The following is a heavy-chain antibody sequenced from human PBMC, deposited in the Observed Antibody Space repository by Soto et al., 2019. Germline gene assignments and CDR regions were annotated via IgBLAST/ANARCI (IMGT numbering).Heavy chain of an antibody. V-gene: IGHV5-10-1*01. Sequence: GESLKISCKGSGYRFTTDWISWVRQMPGKGLEWMGRIDPSDSHTTYSPSFQGHVTISVDKSISTAYLQWDSLKASDTAVYYCARLRIAAPGDPGPWGQGALVTVSS. CDR2: IDPSDSHT. J-gene: IGHJ5*02. D-gene: IGHD6-13*01. CDR3: ARLRIAAPGDPGP. CDR1: GYRFTTDW.